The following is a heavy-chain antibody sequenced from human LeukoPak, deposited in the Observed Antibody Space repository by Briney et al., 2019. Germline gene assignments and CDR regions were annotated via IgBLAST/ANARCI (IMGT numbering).Heavy chain of an antibody. Sequence: GGSLRLSCAASGFTFSTYAMHWVRQAPWKGLEYVSAISSNGGSTYYANSVKGRFTISRDNSKNTLYLQMGSLRAEDMAVYYCARDYCSSTSCLLDYWGQGTLVTVSS. J-gene: IGHJ4*02. CDR3: ARDYCSSTSCLLDY. D-gene: IGHD2-2*01. V-gene: IGHV3-64*01. CDR1: GFTFSTYA. CDR2: ISSNGGST.